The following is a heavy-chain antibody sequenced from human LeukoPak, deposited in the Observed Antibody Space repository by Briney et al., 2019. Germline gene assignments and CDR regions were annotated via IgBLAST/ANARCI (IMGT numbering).Heavy chain of an antibody. V-gene: IGHV4-59*12. D-gene: IGHD3-22*01. Sequence: SETLSLTCTVSGGSISSYYWSWIRQPPGKGLEWIGYVYYSGTTNYNPSLKSRVIISVDTSKNQFSLKLSSVTAADTAVYYCATVGYYDSSGYSAGWFDPWGQGTLVTVSS. CDR2: VYYSGTT. CDR1: GGSISSYY. J-gene: IGHJ5*02. CDR3: ATVGYYDSSGYSAGWFDP.